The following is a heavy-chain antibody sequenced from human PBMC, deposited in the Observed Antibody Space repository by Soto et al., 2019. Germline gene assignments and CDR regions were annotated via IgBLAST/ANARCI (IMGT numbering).Heavy chain of an antibody. V-gene: IGHV4-59*01. CDR3: ARDKDCSGRRCRKNWFDP. D-gene: IGHD2-15*01. J-gene: IGHJ5*02. CDR1: GGSISSSY. Sequence: SETLSLTCTVSGGSISSSYWSWIRQPPGKGLEWLAYIYDDGSANYNPSLKSRATISLDMSKNQFSLKLTSVTAADTAVYYCARDKDCSGRRCRKNWFDPWGQGTLVTVSS. CDR2: IYDDGSA.